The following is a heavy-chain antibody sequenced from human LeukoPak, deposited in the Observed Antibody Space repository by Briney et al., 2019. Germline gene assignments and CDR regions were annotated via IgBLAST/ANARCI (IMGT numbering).Heavy chain of an antibody. V-gene: IGHV4-59*01. J-gene: IGHJ2*01. CDR2: IYYSGST. CDR1: GGSISSYY. D-gene: IGHD6-13*01. Sequence: PSETRSLTCTVSGGSISSYYWSWIRQPPGKGLEWIGYIYYSGSTNYNPSLKSRVTISVDTSKNQFSLKLSSVTAADTAVYYCARDGRSRSSSSWYPALWYFDLWGRGTLVTVSS. CDR3: ARDGRSRSSSSWYPALWYFDL.